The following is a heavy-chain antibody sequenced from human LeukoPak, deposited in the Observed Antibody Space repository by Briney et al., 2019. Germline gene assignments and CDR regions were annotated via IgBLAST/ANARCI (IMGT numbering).Heavy chain of an antibody. D-gene: IGHD6-19*01. Sequence: GASVKVSCKASGYTFTSYDINWVRQATGQELEGMGWVNPNSGNTGYAQKFQDRVTMTRNTSISTAYMALSSLRSEDTAVYYCARRAVAAYNWFDPWGQGTLVTVSS. V-gene: IGHV1-8*01. J-gene: IGHJ5*02. CDR1: GYTFTSYD. CDR2: VNPNSGNT. CDR3: ARRAVAAYNWFDP.